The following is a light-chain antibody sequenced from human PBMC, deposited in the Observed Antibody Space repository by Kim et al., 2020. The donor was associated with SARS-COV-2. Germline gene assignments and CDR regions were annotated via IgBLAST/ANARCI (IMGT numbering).Light chain of an antibody. V-gene: IGLV4-69*01. CDR3: QTWGTGPRV. J-gene: IGLJ2*01. CDR2: LNSDGSH. Sequence: ASVKLTCCVGSGRSSYAYAWDTQQQEKGPQYLMKLNSDGSHSKGDGIPHRFSGSSSGAERYLTTSSLQADDEADYYCQTWGTGPRVFGGGTQLTVL. CDR1: SGRSSYA.